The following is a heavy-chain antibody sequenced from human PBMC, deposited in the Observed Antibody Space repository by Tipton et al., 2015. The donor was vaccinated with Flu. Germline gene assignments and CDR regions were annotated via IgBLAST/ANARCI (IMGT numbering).Heavy chain of an antibody. CDR2: MLYGGST. CDR1: GGSIRSSSYY. V-gene: IGHV4-39*07. J-gene: IGHJ4*02. CDR3: ARDDSGFNDY. Sequence: TLSLTCTVSGGSIRSSSYYWGWIRQPPGKGPEWIGSMLYGGSTYYNPSLESRVTISLDTSKYQFSLKLSSVTAADTAVYYCARDDSGFNDYWGPGTLVTVSS. D-gene: IGHD3-22*01.